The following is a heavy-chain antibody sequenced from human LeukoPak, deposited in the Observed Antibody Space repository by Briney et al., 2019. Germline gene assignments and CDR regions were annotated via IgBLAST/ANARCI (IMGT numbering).Heavy chain of an antibody. CDR3: ANNAGQYSYGYCFDY. CDR2: IWYDGSNK. Sequence: GGSLRLSCAASGFTFSSYGMHWVRQAPGKGLEWVAVIWYDGSNKYYADSVKGRFTISRDNSKNTLYLQMNSLRAEDTAVYYCANNAGQYSYGYCFDYWGQGTLVTVSS. CDR1: GFTFSSYG. V-gene: IGHV3-30*02. J-gene: IGHJ4*02. D-gene: IGHD5-18*01.